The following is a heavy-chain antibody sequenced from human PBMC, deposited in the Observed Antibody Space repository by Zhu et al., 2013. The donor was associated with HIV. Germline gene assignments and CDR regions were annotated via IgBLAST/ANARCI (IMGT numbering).Heavy chain of an antibody. Sequence: QVQLVQSGAEVKKPGSSVKVSCKASGGTFSSYAISWVRQAPGQGLEWMGGIIPIFGTANYAQKFQGRVTITADKSTSTAYMELSSLRSEDTAVYYCARTLIVVVPYWYFDLLGPWRPWVPLSPQ. J-gene: IGHJ2*01. D-gene: IGHD3-22*01. CDR1: GGTFSSYA. CDR2: IIPIFGTA. CDR3: ARTLIVVVPYWYFDL. V-gene: IGHV1-69*06.